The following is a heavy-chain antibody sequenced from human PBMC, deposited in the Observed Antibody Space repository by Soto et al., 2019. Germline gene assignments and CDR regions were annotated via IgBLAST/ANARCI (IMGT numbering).Heavy chain of an antibody. CDR3: ASGKATPDYDFWSGYYYDAFDI. V-gene: IGHV1-69*13. CDR1: GGTFSSYA. CDR2: IIPIFGTA. D-gene: IGHD3-3*01. J-gene: IGHJ3*02. Sequence: ASVKVSCKASGGTFSSYAISWVRQAPGQGLEWMGGIIPIFGTANYAQKFQGRVTITADESTSTAYMELSSLRSEDTAGYYCASGKATPDYDFWSGYYYDAFDIWGQGTMVTVSS.